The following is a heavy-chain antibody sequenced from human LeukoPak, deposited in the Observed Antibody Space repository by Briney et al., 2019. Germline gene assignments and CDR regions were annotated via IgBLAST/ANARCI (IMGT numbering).Heavy chain of an antibody. Sequence: PSETLSLTCTVSGGSISSYYWSWIRQPPGKGLEWIGYIYYCGSTNYNPSLKSRVTISVDTSKNQFSLKLSPVTAADTAVYYCARLHDGYRYGADYWGQGTLVTAS. CDR1: GGSISSYY. J-gene: IGHJ4*02. V-gene: IGHV4-59*08. D-gene: IGHD5-18*01. CDR3: ARLHDGYRYGADY. CDR2: IYYCGST.